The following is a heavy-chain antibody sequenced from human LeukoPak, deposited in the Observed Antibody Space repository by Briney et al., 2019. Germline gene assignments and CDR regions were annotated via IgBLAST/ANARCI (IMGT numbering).Heavy chain of an antibody. D-gene: IGHD3-10*01. CDR2: ISSSGSTI. V-gene: IGHV3-48*03. J-gene: IGHJ4*02. CDR1: GFTFSSYE. CDR3: ARDFLFPYYGSGSAFGPHPG. Sequence: GGSLRLSCAASGFTFSSYEMNWVRQAPGKGLEWVSYISSSGSTIYYADSVKGRFTISRDNAKNSLYLQMNSLRAEDTAVYYCARDFLFPYYGSGSAFGPHPGWGQGTLVTVSS.